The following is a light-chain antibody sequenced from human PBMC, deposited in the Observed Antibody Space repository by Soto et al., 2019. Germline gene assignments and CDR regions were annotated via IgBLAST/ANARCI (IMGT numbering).Light chain of an antibody. V-gene: IGLV1-40*01. J-gene: IGLJ1*01. CDR1: SSNIGAGYD. CDR3: QSSDSRLSGSDV. Sequence: QSVLTQPPSVSGAPGQRVTISCTGSSSNIGAGYDVNWYQQLPGTAPKLLIFGDGNRPSGVPDRFSGSKSGTSASLAITGLQAADEADYYCQSSDSRLSGSDVFGTGTKVTVL. CDR2: GDG.